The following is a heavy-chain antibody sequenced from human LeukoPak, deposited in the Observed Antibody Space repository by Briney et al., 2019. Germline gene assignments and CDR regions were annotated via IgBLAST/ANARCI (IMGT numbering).Heavy chain of an antibody. Sequence: PGGSLRLSCAASGFTLSSYWMSWVRQAPGKGLEWVANIKQDGSEKYYVDSVKGRFTISRDNAKNSLYLQMNSLRAEDTAVYYCARVKGWLQLGVFDYWGQGTLVTVSS. CDR1: GFTLSSYW. J-gene: IGHJ4*02. CDR2: IKQDGSEK. V-gene: IGHV3-7*01. CDR3: ARVKGWLQLGVFDY. D-gene: IGHD5-24*01.